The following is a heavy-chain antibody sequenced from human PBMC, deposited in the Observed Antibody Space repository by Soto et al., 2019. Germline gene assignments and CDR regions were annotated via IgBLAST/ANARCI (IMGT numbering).Heavy chain of an antibody. CDR2: ISYDGSNK. J-gene: IGHJ4*02. D-gene: IGHD2-21*02. Sequence: QVQLVESGGGVVQPGRSLRLSCAASGFTFSSYGMHWVRQAPGKGLEWVAVISYDGSNKYYADCVKGRFTISRDNSKNLRHLESNILCAEDTAVYYCAKAIGGVVVTANAFDYWGQGTLVTVSS. CDR1: GFTFSSYG. V-gene: IGHV3-30*18. CDR3: AKAIGGVVVTANAFDY.